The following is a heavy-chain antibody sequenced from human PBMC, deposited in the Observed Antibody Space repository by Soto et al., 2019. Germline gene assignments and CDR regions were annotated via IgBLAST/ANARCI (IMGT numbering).Heavy chain of an antibody. J-gene: IGHJ6*02. V-gene: IGHV3-23*01. D-gene: IGHD3-3*01. CDR2: ISSSGDAT. CDR1: GFTFKSYA. Sequence: GGSLRLSCAASGFTFKSYAMTWVRQAPGKGLEWVSIISSSGDATYYVDSGKGRFTIFRDNSRNTLNLQMNSLRVEDSAVYDFAKYADFWIWGMDVWGQGTTVTVSS. CDR3: AKYADFWIWGMDV.